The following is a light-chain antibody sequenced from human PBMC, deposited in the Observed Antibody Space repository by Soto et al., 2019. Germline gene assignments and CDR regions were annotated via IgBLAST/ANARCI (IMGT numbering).Light chain of an antibody. V-gene: IGLV2-18*02. CDR3: SSYTSSSTV. Sequence: QSVLTQPPSVSWSPGQSVTISCTGTSSDVGSYNRVSWYQQPPGTAPKLMIYEVSNRPSGVPDRFSGSKSGNTASLTISGLQAEDEADYYCSSYTSSSTVFGGGTKLTVL. CDR2: EVS. J-gene: IGLJ2*01. CDR1: SSDVGSYNR.